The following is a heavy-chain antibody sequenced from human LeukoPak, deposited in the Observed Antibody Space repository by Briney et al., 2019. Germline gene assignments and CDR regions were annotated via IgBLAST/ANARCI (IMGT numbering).Heavy chain of an antibody. CDR3: ARDAGNDYGDPEYFDY. J-gene: IGHJ4*02. V-gene: IGHV1-2*02. CDR1: GYTFTGCY. D-gene: IGHD4-17*01. CDR2: INPNSGGT. Sequence: ASVKVSCKASGYTFTGCYMHWVRQAPGQGLEWMGWINPNSGGTNYAQKFQGRVTMTRDTSISTAYMELSRLRSDNTAVYYCARDAGNDYGDPEYFDYWGQGTLVTVSS.